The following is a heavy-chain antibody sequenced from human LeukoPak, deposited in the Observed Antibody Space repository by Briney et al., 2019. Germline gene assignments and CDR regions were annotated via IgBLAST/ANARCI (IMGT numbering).Heavy chain of an antibody. CDR2: IYYSGST. J-gene: IGHJ4*02. V-gene: IGHV4-59*01. Sequence: SETLSLTCTVSGGSISSNYWSWIRQPPGKGLECIGYIYYSGSTNYNPSLKSRVTISVDTSKNQFSLKLSSVTAADTAVYYCARASLIGYSGYEYYLDYWGQGTLVTVSS. CDR1: GGSISSNY. CDR3: ARASLIGYSGYEYYLDY. D-gene: IGHD5-12*01.